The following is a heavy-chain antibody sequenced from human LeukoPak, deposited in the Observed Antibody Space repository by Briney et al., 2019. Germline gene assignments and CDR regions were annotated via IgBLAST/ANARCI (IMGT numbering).Heavy chain of an antibody. CDR1: GFTFSSYN. CDR3: ARDSGTNNRITMIVVVIGAFDI. D-gene: IGHD3-22*01. V-gene: IGHV3-21*01. CDR2: ISSSRSYI. J-gene: IGHJ3*02. Sequence: PGGSLRLSCAASGFTFSSYNMNWVRQAPGKGLEWVSSISSSRSYIYYADSVKGRFTISRDNAKNSLYLQMNSLRAEDTAVYYCARDSGTNNRITMIVVVIGAFDIWGQGTMVTVSS.